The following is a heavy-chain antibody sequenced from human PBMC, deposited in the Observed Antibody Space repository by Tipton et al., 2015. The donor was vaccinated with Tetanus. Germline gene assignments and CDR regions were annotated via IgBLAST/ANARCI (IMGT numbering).Heavy chain of an antibody. D-gene: IGHD1-7*01. V-gene: IGHV4-34*01. CDR3: ARANYDSSKKGPFDS. CDR2: INHRGGT. CDR1: GGSSSSFY. Sequence: TLSLTCAVYGGSSSSFYWSWIRQPPGGGLEWIGEINHRGGTAYSPSLKSRATISVDESKNQFSLKLTAVTAADTAVYYCARANYDSSKKGPFDSWGQGSLVIVSS. J-gene: IGHJ4*02.